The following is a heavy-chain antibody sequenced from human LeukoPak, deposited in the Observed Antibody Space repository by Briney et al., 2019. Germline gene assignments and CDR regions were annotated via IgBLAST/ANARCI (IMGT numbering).Heavy chain of an antibody. CDR3: ARDTLGRRDGYNF. Sequence: GASVKVSCKASGYTFTASYIHWLRQAPGQGLEWMGIINPSGGSTSYAQKFQGRVTMTRDTSTSTVYMELSSLRSEDTAVYYCARDTLGRRDGYNFWGQGTLVTVSS. J-gene: IGHJ4*02. D-gene: IGHD5-12*01. V-gene: IGHV1-46*01. CDR2: INPSGGST. CDR1: GYTFTASY.